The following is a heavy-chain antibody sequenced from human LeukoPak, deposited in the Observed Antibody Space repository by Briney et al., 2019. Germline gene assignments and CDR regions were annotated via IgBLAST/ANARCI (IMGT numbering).Heavy chain of an antibody. CDR3: VADFDY. J-gene: IGHJ4*02. D-gene: IGHD6-19*01. Sequence: GGSLRLSCAATGFSFSTYVMHWVRQAPGKGLEWVAFIRSDGSDEYYADSVKGRFIISRDNSKNTLYLQMNSLRIEDTAMYYCVADFDYWGQGTLVTVS. CDR2: IRSDGSDE. CDR1: GFSFSTYV. V-gene: IGHV3-30*02.